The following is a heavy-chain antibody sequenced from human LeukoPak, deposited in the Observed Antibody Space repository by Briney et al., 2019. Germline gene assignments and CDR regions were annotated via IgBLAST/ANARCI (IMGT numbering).Heavy chain of an antibody. V-gene: IGHV3-7*01. CDR3: ARDYYDSSGYNAFDI. Sequence: GGSLRLSCAASGFTFSSYWMSWVRQAPEKGLEWVANIKQDGSEKYYVDSVKGRFTISRDNAKNSLYLQMNSLRAEDTAVYYCARDYYDSSGYNAFDIWGQGTMVTVSS. CDR1: GFTFSSYW. D-gene: IGHD3-22*01. J-gene: IGHJ3*02. CDR2: IKQDGSEK.